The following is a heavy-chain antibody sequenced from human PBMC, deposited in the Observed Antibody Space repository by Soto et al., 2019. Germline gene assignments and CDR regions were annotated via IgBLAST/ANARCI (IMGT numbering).Heavy chain of an antibody. CDR2: IYYSGST. D-gene: IGHD3-10*01. Sequence: SETLSLTCTVSGGSISSGDYYWSWIRQPPGKGLEWIGYIYYSGSTYYNPSLKSRVTISVDTSKNQFSLKLSSVTAADTAVYYCAKSYYGSGSYDAFDIWGQGTMVTVSS. V-gene: IGHV4-30-4*01. CDR3: AKSYYGSGSYDAFDI. CDR1: GGSISSGDYY. J-gene: IGHJ3*02.